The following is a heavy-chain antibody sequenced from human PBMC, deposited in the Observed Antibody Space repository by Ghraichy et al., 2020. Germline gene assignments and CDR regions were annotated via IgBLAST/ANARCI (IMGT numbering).Heavy chain of an antibody. CDR1: GGSISSYY. CDR2: IYTSGST. CDR3: ARDLGSYESPYYSDY. D-gene: IGHD1-26*01. V-gene: IGHV4-4*07. Sequence: SETLSLTCTVSGGSISSYYWSWIRQPAGKGLEWIGRIYTSGSTNYNPSLKSRVTMSVDTSKNQFSLKLSSVTAADTAVYYCARDLGSYESPYYSDYWGQGTLVTVSS. J-gene: IGHJ4*02.